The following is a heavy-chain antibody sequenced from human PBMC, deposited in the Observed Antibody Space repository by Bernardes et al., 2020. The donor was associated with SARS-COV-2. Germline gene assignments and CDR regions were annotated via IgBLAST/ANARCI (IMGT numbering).Heavy chain of an antibody. CDR2: ISWNSGSI. Sequence: GGSLRLSCAASGFTFDDYAMHWVRQAPGKGLEWVSGISWNSGSIGYADSVKGRFTISRDNAKNSLYLQMNSLRAEDTALYYCATLPSVEGDGYIMNYWGQGNLVNVSS. CDR3: ATLPSVEGDGYIMNY. V-gene: IGHV3-9*01. D-gene: IGHD3-16*01. CDR1: GFTFDDYA. J-gene: IGHJ4*02.